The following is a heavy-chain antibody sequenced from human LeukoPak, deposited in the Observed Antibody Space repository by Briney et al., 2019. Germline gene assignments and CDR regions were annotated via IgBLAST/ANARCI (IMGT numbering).Heavy chain of an antibody. V-gene: IGHV4-34*01. CDR1: GGSFSGYY. D-gene: IGHD6-6*01. Sequence: SETLSLTCAVYGGSFSGYYWSWIRQPPGKGLEWIGEINHSGSTNYNPSLKSRVTISVDTSKNQFSLKLSSMTAADTAVYYCARAVYSSSSTYYFDYWGQGTLVTVSS. CDR2: INHSGST. J-gene: IGHJ4*02. CDR3: ARAVYSSSSTYYFDY.